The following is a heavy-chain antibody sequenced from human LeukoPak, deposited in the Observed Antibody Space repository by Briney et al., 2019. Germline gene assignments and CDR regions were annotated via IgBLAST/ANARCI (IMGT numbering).Heavy chain of an antibody. CDR1: GYTLTELS. CDR3: ATVDTDDY. Sequence: ASVKVSCKVSGYTLTELSMHWVRQAPGQGLEWMGWINPNSGGTNYAQKFQGRVTMTRDTSISTAYMELSRLRSDDTAVYYCATVDTDDYWGQGTLVTVSS. J-gene: IGHJ4*02. CDR2: INPNSGGT. V-gene: IGHV1-2*02. D-gene: IGHD5-18*01.